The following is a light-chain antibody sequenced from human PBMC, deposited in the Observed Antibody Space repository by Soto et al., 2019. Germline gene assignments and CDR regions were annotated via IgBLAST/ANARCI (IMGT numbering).Light chain of an antibody. V-gene: IGKV1-8*01. CDR2: AAS. J-gene: IGKJ3*01. CDR1: QGVSSY. Sequence: ATQMTQSPSSFSASIGDRVNITCRADQGVSSYLAWYQQKPGRAPKLLIYAASTLQSGVPSTFSGSGSGTDFTLTISSLQSEDFATYFCQQYSTYPFTFGPGTKVDVK. CDR3: QQYSTYPFT.